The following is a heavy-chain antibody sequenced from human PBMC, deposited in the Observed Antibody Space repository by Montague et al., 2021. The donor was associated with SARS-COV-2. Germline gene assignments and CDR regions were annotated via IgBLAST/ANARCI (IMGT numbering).Heavy chain of an antibody. J-gene: IGHJ6*02. D-gene: IGHD3-10*01. CDR3: ARSITMVRRVRYYYGMDV. Sequence: SLRLSCAASGFTFSSYDMHWVRQATGKGLEWVSAIGTAGDTYYPGSVKGRFTISRENAKNSLYLQMNSLRAGDTAVYYCARSITMVRRVRYYYGMDVWGQGTTVTVSS. CDR2: IGTAGDT. CDR1: GFTFSSYD. V-gene: IGHV3-13*04.